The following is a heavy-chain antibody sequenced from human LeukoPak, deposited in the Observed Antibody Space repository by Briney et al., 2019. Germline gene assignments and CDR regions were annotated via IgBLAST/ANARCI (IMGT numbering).Heavy chain of an antibody. J-gene: IGHJ5*02. D-gene: IGHD1-7*01. CDR2: IYHSGST. CDR1: GGSISSGGYY. V-gene: IGHV4-30-2*01. Sequence: SETLSLTCTVSGGSISSGGYYWSWIRQPPGKGLEWIGYIYHSGSTYYNPSLKSRVTISVDRSKNQFSLKLSSVTAADTAVYYCARARLYDGTTSNWFDPWGQGTLVTVSS. CDR3: ARARLYDGTTSNWFDP.